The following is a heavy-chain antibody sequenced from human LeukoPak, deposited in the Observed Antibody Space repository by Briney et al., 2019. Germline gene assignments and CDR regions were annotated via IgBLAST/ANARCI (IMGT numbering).Heavy chain of an antibody. V-gene: IGHV4-39*01. Sequence: PSETLSLTCTVSGGSISSSSYYWGWIRQPPGKGLEWIGSIYYSGSTYYNPSLKSRVTISVDTSKNQFSLKLSSVTAAGTAVYYCARQSYYDGSGYYHYWGQGTLVTVSS. CDR2: IYYSGST. D-gene: IGHD3-22*01. CDR3: ARQSYYDGSGYYHY. J-gene: IGHJ4*02. CDR1: GGSISSSSYY.